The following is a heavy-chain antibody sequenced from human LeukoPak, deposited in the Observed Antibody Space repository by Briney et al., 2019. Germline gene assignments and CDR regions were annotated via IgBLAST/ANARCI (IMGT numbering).Heavy chain of an antibody. Sequence: GASVKVSCKASGGTFSSYAISWVRQAPGQGLEWMGGIIPIFGTANYAQKFQGRVTIATDESTSTAYMELSSLRSEDTVVYYCARAAVAGGYYYYYMDVWGKGTTVTVSS. D-gene: IGHD6-19*01. CDR2: IIPIFGTA. CDR3: ARAAVAGGYYYYYMDV. V-gene: IGHV1-69*05. CDR1: GGTFSSYA. J-gene: IGHJ6*03.